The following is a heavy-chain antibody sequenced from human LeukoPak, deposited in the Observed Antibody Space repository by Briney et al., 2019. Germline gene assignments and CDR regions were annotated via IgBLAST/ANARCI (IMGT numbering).Heavy chain of an antibody. CDR2: IYSGGST. J-gene: IGHJ3*02. V-gene: IGHV3-66*01. CDR1: GFTFSTYN. D-gene: IGHD1-26*01. Sequence: GGSLRLSCEASGFTFSTYNMSWVRQAPGKGLEWVSIIYSGGSTFYADSVKGRFTISRDNSKNTLYLQMNSLRAEDTAVYYCARGGSYLSAFDIWGQGTMVTVSS. CDR3: ARGGSYLSAFDI.